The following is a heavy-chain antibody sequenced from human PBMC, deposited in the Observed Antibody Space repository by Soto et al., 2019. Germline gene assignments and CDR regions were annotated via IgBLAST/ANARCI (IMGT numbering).Heavy chain of an antibody. V-gene: IGHV1-18*01. CDR2: ISAYNGNT. CDR3: ARDTSVESVNY. D-gene: IGHD4-17*01. J-gene: IGHJ4*02. Sequence: QVQLVQSGAEVKKPGASVKVSCKASGYTFTSYGINWVRQAPGQGLEWMGWISAYNGNTNYAQKLQGRVTMTTDTATSTDYFERRRRRADDTAVCYCARDTSVESVNYWGQGTMVTVSS. CDR1: GYTFTSYG.